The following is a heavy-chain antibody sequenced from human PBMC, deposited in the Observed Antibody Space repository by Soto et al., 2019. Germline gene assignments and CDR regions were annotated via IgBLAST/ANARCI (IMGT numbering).Heavy chain of an antibody. J-gene: IGHJ4*02. CDR3: ASFDILPGFQDYSDY. CDR1: YGSINIHY. V-gene: IGHV4-59*11. CDR2: ISNSGST. Sequence: PSDTLSLTCIVPYGSINIHYWTWILQPPAKRLEWIGYISNSGSTKYNPSLNSPVTIYLDPSKNQLSLKLSSVTAADTAVYYCASFDILPGFQDYSDYWGQGNLVTVSS. D-gene: IGHD3-9*01.